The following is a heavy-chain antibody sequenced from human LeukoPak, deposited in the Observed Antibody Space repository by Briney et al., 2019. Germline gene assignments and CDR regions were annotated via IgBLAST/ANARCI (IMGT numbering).Heavy chain of an antibody. D-gene: IGHD4-17*01. CDR1: GFTFSSYA. CDR2: ISYDGSNK. J-gene: IGHJ2*01. CDR3: ARDLSVTPWYIDL. V-gene: IGHV3-30-3*01. Sequence: GGSLRLSCAASGFTFSSYARHWVRQAPGKGLEWVAVISYDGSNKYYADSVKGRFTISRDNSKNTLYLQMNSLRAEDTAVYYCARDLSVTPWYIDLWGRGTLITVSS.